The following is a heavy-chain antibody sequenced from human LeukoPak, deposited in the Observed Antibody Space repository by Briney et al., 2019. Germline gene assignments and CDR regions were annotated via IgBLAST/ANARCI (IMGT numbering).Heavy chain of an antibody. CDR3: ASFHYYGSGAYYLSY. CDR1: GFIFSNFP. V-gene: IGHV3-23*01. Sequence: GGSLRLSCVASGFIFSNFPMTWVRQAPGKGLEWVSAISGSDGRAYYADSVKGRFTISRDNSKNTLYLQMNSLRAEDTAVYFCASFHYYGSGAYYLSYWGQGTLVTVSS. J-gene: IGHJ4*02. CDR2: ISGSDGRA. D-gene: IGHD3-10*01.